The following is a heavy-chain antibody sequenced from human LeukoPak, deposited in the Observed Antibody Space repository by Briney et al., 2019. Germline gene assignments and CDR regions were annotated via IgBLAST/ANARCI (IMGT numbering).Heavy chain of an antibody. V-gene: IGHV3-74*01. CDR3: ATMQGVAPPPDS. J-gene: IGHJ5*01. Sequence: PGGSLRLSCAASRFTFSKYWILCVRQAPGKGLESVSRINNDETVTTYADSVKGRFAVSRANADNPMFLQMNSLRDEETTAYYCATMQGVAPPPDSCGQRTPGT. CDR1: RFTFSKYW. CDR2: INNDETVT. D-gene: IGHD5-12*01.